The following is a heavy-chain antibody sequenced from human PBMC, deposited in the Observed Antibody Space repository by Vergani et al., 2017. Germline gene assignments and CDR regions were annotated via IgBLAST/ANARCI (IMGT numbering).Heavy chain of an antibody. D-gene: IGHD2-2*01. CDR1: GYTFTSYD. Sequence: QVQLVQSGAEVKKPGASVKVSCKASGYTFTSYDINWVRQATGQGLEWMGWMNPNSGNTDYAQKFQGRVTMTRNTSISTAYMELSSLRSEDTAVYYCARRYCSSTSCPRDYYYMDVWGKGTTVTVSS. CDR3: ARRYCSSTSCPRDYYYMDV. CDR2: MNPNSGNT. J-gene: IGHJ6*03. V-gene: IGHV1-8*01.